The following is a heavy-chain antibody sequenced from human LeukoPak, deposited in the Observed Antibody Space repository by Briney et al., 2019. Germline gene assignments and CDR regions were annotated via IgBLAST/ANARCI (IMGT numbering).Heavy chain of an antibody. Sequence: GRSLRLSCAASGFTFSSFGMHWVRQAPGKGLEWVALISYDGSNKYYADSVKGRFTISRDNSKSTLYLQMNSLRAEDTAVYYCAKGRRSSWHNDCWGQGSLVTVSS. CDR1: GFTFSSFG. J-gene: IGHJ4*02. D-gene: IGHD6-13*01. CDR3: AKGRRSSWHNDC. V-gene: IGHV3-30*18. CDR2: ISYDGSNK.